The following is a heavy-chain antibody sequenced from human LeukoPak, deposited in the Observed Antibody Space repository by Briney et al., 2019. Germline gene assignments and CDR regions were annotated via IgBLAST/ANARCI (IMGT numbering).Heavy chain of an antibody. Sequence: ESGPTLVNPTQTLTLTCTFSGFSFGTSGVGVGWIRQPPGKALEWLAVIYWDEDKRYRPSLKSRLTITKDTSKNQVVLTMTNMDPVDTATYYCARSPYYDILTGSRGTFDYWGRGILVTVSS. CDR1: GFSFGTSGVG. V-gene: IGHV2-5*02. CDR2: IYWDEDK. J-gene: IGHJ4*02. CDR3: ARSPYYDILTGSRGTFDY. D-gene: IGHD3-9*01.